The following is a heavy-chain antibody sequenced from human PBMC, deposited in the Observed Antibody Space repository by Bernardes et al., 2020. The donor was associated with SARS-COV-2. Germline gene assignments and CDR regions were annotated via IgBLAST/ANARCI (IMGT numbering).Heavy chain of an antibody. J-gene: IGHJ4*02. D-gene: IGHD3-3*01. V-gene: IGHV3-7*01. CDR2: IKQDGSEK. CDR3: ARVASDFWSGYYIDRFDY. CDR1: GFTFSSYW. Sequence: GSLRLSCAASGFTFSSYWMSWVRQAPGKGLEWVANIKQDGSEKYYVDSVKGRFTISRDNAKNSLYLQMNSLRAEDTAVYYCARVASDFWSGYYIDRFDYWGQGTLVTVSS.